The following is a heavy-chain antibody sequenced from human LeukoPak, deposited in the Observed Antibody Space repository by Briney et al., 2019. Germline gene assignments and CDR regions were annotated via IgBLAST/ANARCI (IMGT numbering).Heavy chain of an antibody. CDR3: ASGVPGIAARPTVFGCAY. Sequence: SVKVSCKASGGTFSSYAISWVRQAPGQGLEWMGGIIPIFGTANYAQKFQGRVTITADESTSTAYMELSSLRSEDTAVYYCASGVPGIAARPTVFGCAYWGQGTLVTVSS. V-gene: IGHV1-69*13. D-gene: IGHD6-6*01. J-gene: IGHJ4*02. CDR1: GGTFSSYA. CDR2: IIPIFGTA.